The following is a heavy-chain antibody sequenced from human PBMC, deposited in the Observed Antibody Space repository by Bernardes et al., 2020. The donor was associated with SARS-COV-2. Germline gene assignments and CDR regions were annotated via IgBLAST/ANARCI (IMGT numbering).Heavy chain of an antibody. CDR2: MNPNSGNT. V-gene: IGHV1-8*01. D-gene: IGHD2-15*01. CDR1: GYTFTSYD. CDR3: ARVYGLGYCSGGSCSLLGDRYYYYYYGMDV. J-gene: IGHJ6*02. Sequence: ASVKVSCKASGYTFTSYDINWVRQATGQGLEWMGWMNPNSGNTGHAQKFQGRVTMTRNTSISTAYMELSSLRSEDTAVYYCARVYGLGYCSGGSCSLLGDRYYYYYYGMDVWGQGTTVTVSS.